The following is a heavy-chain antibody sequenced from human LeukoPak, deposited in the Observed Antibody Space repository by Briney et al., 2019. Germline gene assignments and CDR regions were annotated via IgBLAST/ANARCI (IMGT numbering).Heavy chain of an antibody. CDR3: ARGNYYDFWSGYPYFDY. CDR1: GGSISSYY. V-gene: IGHV4-59*01. Sequence: PSETLSLTCTVSGGSISSYYWSWIRQPPGKGLEWIGYIYYSGSTNYNPSLKSRVTISVDTSKNQFSLKLSSVTAADTAVYYCARGNYYDFWSGYPYFDYWGQGTLVTVSS. CDR2: IYYSGST. J-gene: IGHJ4*02. D-gene: IGHD3-3*01.